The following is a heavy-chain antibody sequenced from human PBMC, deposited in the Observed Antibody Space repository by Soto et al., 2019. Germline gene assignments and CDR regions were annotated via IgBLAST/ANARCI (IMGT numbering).Heavy chain of an antibody. CDR3: AKVLFAVGAKAGTDV. J-gene: IGHJ6*02. CDR2: ISGSGGST. CDR1: GFTFSSYA. V-gene: IGHV3-23*01. D-gene: IGHD1-26*01. Sequence: GGSLRLSCAASGFTFSSYAMSWVRQAPGKGLEWVSAISGSGGSTYYADSVKSRFTISRDNSKNTLYLQMNSLRAEDTAVYYCAKVLFAVGAKAGTDVWGQGTTVTVSS.